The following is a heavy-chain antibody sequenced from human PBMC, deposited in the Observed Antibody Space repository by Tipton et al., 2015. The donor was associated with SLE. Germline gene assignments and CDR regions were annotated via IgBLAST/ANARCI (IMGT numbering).Heavy chain of an antibody. J-gene: IGHJ4*02. D-gene: IGHD2-15*01. CDR2: IKHSGST. CDR3: AREGERGGYCSGGSCYFDY. Sequence: TLSLTCAVYGGSFSGYYWSWIRQPPGKGLEWIGEIKHSGSTNYNPSLKSRVTISVDTSKNQFSLKLSSVTAADTAVYYCAREGERGGYCSGGSCYFDYWGQGTLVTVSS. V-gene: IGHV4-34*01. CDR1: GGSFSGYY.